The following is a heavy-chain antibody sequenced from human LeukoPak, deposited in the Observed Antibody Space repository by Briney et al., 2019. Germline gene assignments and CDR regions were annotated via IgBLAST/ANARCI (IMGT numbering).Heavy chain of an antibody. CDR1: GDSISSSSYY. CDR3: AREFGYSSSWYEF. Sequence: SETLSLTCTVSGDSISSSSYYWGWIRQPPGKGLEWVGSIYYSGSTYYNPSLKSRVTISVDTSKNQFSLKLSSVTAADTAVYYCAREFGYSSSWYEFWGQGTLVTVSS. V-gene: IGHV4-39*07. J-gene: IGHJ5*01. D-gene: IGHD6-13*01. CDR2: IYYSGST.